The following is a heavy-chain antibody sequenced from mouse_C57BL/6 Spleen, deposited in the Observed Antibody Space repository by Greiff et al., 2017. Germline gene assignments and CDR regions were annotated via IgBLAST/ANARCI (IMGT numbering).Heavy chain of an antibody. CDR2: IYPRSGNT. V-gene: IGHV1-81*01. D-gene: IGHD2-2*01. J-gene: IGHJ2*01. CDR1: GYTFTSYG. Sequence: QVQLKQSGAELARPGASVKLSCKASGYTFTSYGISWVKQRTGQGLEWIGEIYPRSGNTYYNEKFKGKATLTADKSSSTAYMELRSLTSEDAAVYFCARKYYGYDVDDWGQGTTLTVSS. CDR3: ARKYYGYDVDD.